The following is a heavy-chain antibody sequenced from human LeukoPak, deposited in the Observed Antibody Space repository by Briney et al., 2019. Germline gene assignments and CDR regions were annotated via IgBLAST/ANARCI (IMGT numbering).Heavy chain of an antibody. CDR3: TTVGSWQWLALDFDY. V-gene: IGHV3-15*01. Sequence: PGGSLRLSCSASGFTFSNAWMSWVRQAPGKGVEWVGRIKSKTDGGTTDYAAPVKGRFTISRDDSKNTLYLQMNSLKTEDTAVYYCTTVGSWQWLALDFDYWGQGTLVTVSS. D-gene: IGHD6-19*01. CDR2: IKSKTDGGTT. J-gene: IGHJ4*02. CDR1: GFTFSNAW.